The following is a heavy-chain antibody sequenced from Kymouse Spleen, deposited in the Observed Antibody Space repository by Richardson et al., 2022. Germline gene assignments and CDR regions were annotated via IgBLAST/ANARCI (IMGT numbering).Heavy chain of an antibody. Sequence: QVQLVESGGGVVQPGRSLRLSCAASGFTFSSYGMHWVRQAPGKGLEWVAVISYDGSNKYYADSVKGRFTISRDNSKNTLYLQMNSLRAEDTAVYYCAKEGDILTGYYFDYWGQGTLVTVSS. V-gene: IGHV3-30*18. CDR1: GFTFSSYG. J-gene: IGHJ4*02. CDR2: ISYDGSNK. D-gene: IGHD3-9*01. CDR3: AKEGDILTGYYFDY.